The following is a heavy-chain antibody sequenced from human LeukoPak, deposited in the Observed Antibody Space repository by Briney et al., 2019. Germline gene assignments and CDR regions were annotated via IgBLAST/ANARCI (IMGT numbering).Heavy chain of an antibody. Sequence: PSETLSLTCTVSGGSISSGGYYWSWIRQPPGKGLEWIGEINHSGSTNYNPSLKSRVTISVDTSKNQFSLKLSSVTAADTAVYYCARPTGIAAAGTRWFDPWGQGTLVTVSS. D-gene: IGHD6-13*01. CDR2: INHSGST. CDR3: ARPTGIAAAGTRWFDP. J-gene: IGHJ5*02. V-gene: IGHV4-39*07. CDR1: GGSISSGGYY.